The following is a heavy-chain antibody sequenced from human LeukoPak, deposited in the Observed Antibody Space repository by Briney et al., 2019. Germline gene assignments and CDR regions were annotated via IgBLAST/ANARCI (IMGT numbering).Heavy chain of an antibody. J-gene: IGHJ4*02. CDR2: ISGTGGST. CDR3: AKGFDSGGWYCVDY. CDR1: GFTFTNYA. D-gene: IGHD6-19*01. Sequence: GGSLRLSCAASGFTFTNYAMTWVRQAPGKGLEWVSTISGTGGSTYYTDSLRGRITISRDNSKNALYLRVSSLRAGDTAVYFCAKGFDSGGWYCVDYWGQGALVTVSS. V-gene: IGHV3-23*01.